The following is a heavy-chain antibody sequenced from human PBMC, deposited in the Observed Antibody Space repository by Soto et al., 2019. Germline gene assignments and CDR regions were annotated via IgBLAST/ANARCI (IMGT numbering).Heavy chain of an antibody. V-gene: IGHV1-3*01. CDR1: GYTFTSYA. D-gene: IGHD3-10*01. CDR3: ARVLLWFGELLYAYYYYGMDV. J-gene: IGHJ6*02. CDR2: INAGNGNT. Sequence: ASVKVSCKASGYTFTSYAMHWVRQAPGQRLEWMGWINAGNGNTKYSQKFQGRVTITRDTSASTAYMELSSLRSEDTAVYYCARVLLWFGELLYAYYYYGMDVWGQGTTVTVSS.